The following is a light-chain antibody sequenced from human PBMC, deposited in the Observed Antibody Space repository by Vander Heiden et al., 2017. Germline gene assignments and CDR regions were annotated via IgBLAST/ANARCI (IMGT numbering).Light chain of an antibody. CDR3: SSYTSSSVVV. J-gene: IGLJ2*01. CDR1: SSDVGRDNY. Sequence: QSALTQPASVSRSPGQSITISCTGTSSDVGRDNYVSWYQQHPGKAPKLVIYDVSNRPSGVSNRFSGSKSGNTASLTISGLQAEDEADYYCSSYTSSSVVVFGGGTKVTVL. V-gene: IGLV2-14*01. CDR2: DVS.